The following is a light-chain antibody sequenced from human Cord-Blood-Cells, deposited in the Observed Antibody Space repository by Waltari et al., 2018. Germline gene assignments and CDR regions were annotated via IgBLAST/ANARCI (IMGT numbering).Light chain of an antibody. Sequence: EIVLTQSPGTLSLSPGDRATFPCRASQSVSSSYLAWYQQKPGQAPRLLIYGASSRATGIPDRFSGSGSGTDFTLTISRLEPEDFAVYYCQQYGSSPKTFGQGTKVEIK. J-gene: IGKJ1*01. V-gene: IGKV3-20*01. CDR2: GAS. CDR3: QQYGSSPKT. CDR1: QSVSSSY.